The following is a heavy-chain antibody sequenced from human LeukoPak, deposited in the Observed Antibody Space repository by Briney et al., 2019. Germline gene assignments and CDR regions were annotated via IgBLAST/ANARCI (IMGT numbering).Heavy chain of an antibody. CDR2: ISSSSSYI. D-gene: IGHD3-22*01. V-gene: IGHV3-21*01. CDR1: GFTFSSYS. Sequence: GGSLRLSCAASGFTFSSYSMNWVRQAPGKGLEWVSSISSSSSYIYYADSVKGRFTISRDNAKNSLYLQMNSLRAEDTAVYYCARERAGWGGSSGYDWGQGTLVTVSS. CDR3: ARERAGWGGSSGYD. J-gene: IGHJ4*02.